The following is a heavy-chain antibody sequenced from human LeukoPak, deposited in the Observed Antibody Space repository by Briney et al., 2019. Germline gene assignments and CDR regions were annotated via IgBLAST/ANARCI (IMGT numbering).Heavy chain of an antibody. CDR1: GYSISSGYY. CDR2: IYHSGST. Sequence: PSETLSLTCAVSGYSISSGYYWGWIRQPPGKGLEWIGSIYHSGSTYYNPSLTSRVTISVDTSKKQFSLKLSSVTAADTAVYYCARQADFWSGYYMGVGYYFDYWGQGTLVTVSS. CDR3: ARQADFWSGYYMGVGYYFDY. D-gene: IGHD3-3*01. V-gene: IGHV4-38-2*01. J-gene: IGHJ4*02.